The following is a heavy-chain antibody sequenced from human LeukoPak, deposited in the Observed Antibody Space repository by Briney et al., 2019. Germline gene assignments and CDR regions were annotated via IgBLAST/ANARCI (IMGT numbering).Heavy chain of an antibody. CDR1: GGSISSSSYY. Sequence: SETLSLTCTVSGGSISSSSYYWGWIRQPPRKGLEWIGSIYYSGSTYYNPSLKSRVTISVDTSKNQFSLKLSSVTAADTAVYYCARHLLGWFDPWGQGTLVTVSS. D-gene: IGHD2-15*01. CDR3: ARHLLGWFDP. CDR2: IYYSGST. V-gene: IGHV4-39*01. J-gene: IGHJ5*02.